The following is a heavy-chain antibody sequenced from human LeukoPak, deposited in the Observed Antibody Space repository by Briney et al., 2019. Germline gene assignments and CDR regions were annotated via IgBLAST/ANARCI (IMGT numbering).Heavy chain of an antibody. J-gene: IGHJ4*02. Sequence: SETLSLTCTVSGGSISSYYWSWIRQPPGKGPEWIGYIYYTGSTNYNPSLKSRVTISVDTSKNQFSLKLSSVTAADTAVYYCARHERESSGWRFFDYWGQGTLVTVSS. V-gene: IGHV4-59*08. CDR3: ARHERESSGWRFFDY. CDR2: IYYTGST. CDR1: GGSISSYY. D-gene: IGHD6-19*01.